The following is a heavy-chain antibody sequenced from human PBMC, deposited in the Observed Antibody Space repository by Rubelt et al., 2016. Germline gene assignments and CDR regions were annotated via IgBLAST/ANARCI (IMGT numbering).Heavy chain of an antibody. V-gene: IGHV1-3*01. CDR1: GYSFTTYS. CDR2: INAGNGNT. Sequence: QVQLVQSGAEVKKPGASVKVSCKAAGYSFTTYSIHWVRQASGQRLEWMGWINAGNGNTNYAQKLQGRVTMTTDTSTSTAYMELRSLRSDDTAVYYCARYLGIEGDFDYWGQGTLVTVSS. J-gene: IGHJ4*02. CDR3: ARYLGIEGDFDY. D-gene: IGHD7-27*01.